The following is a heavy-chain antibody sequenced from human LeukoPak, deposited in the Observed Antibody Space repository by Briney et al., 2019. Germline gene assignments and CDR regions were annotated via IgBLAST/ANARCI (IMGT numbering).Heavy chain of an antibody. CDR3: AKALFEWLVLNAFDI. Sequence: PGGSLRLSCAASGFTFSSYAMSWVRQAPGKGLEWGSAISGSGGSTYYADSVKGRFTISRDNSKNTLYLQMNSLRAEDTAIYYCAKALFEWLVLNAFDIWGQGTMVTVSS. CDR1: GFTFSSYA. V-gene: IGHV3-23*01. D-gene: IGHD6-19*01. J-gene: IGHJ3*02. CDR2: ISGSGGST.